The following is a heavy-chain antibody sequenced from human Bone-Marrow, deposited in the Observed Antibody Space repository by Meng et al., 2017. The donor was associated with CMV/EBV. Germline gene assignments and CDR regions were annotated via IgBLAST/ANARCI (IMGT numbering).Heavy chain of an antibody. CDR2: MNPNSGNT. J-gene: IGHJ3*02. V-gene: IGHV1-8*03. D-gene: IGHD3-9*01. CDR3: ARDGYDILTGHDAFDI. Sequence: ASVKVSCKASGYTFTGYYMHWVRQATGQGLEWMGWMNPNSGNTGYAQKFQGRVTITRNTSISTAYMELSSLRSDGTAVYYCARDGYDILTGHDAFDIWGQGTMVTVSS. CDR1: GYTFTGYY.